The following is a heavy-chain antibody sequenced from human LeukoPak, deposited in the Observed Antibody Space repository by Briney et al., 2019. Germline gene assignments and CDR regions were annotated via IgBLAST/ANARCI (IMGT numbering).Heavy chain of an antibody. Sequence: GGSLRLSCAASGFTFSSYTMNWVRQAPGKGLEWLSYITSNSDAIHYADSVKGRITVSRDTAKNSLHLQVNSLSPDDTAVYYCVRHVGARSGYFDYWGQGALVTVSS. CDR3: VRHVGARSGYFDY. V-gene: IGHV3-48*01. CDR1: GFTFSSYT. CDR2: ITSNSDAI. J-gene: IGHJ4*02. D-gene: IGHD1-26*01.